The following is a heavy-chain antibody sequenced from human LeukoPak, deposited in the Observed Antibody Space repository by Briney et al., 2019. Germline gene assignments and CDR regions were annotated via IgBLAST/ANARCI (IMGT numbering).Heavy chain of an antibody. J-gene: IGHJ4*02. CDR2: IYSDGRT. V-gene: IGHV3-53*01. Sequence: GGSLRLSCAASGFSISSNYMNWVRQAPGKGLEWVSVIYSDGRTYYADSVKGRFTISRDNSKNTLFLQMNSLRAEDTAVYYCVKDPLEYGGHHFDYWGQGTLVTVSS. CDR1: GFSISSNY. D-gene: IGHD4-23*01. CDR3: VKDPLEYGGHHFDY.